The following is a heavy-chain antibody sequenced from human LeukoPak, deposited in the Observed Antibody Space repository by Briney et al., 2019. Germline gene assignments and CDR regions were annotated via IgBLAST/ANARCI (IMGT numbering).Heavy chain of an antibody. CDR3: ARGDWFDP. CDR1: CYTLTRYD. V-gene: IGHV1-18*01. Sequence: ASVKVSCKASCYTLTRYDINWVRQAPGQGLEWIGCDSGQNGNTHNAQKFESRVAMTTDTSSSTAYMEVRSLRSDDTAIYYCARGDWFDPWGQGTLVTVSS. J-gene: IGHJ5*02. CDR2: DSGQNGNT. D-gene: IGHD2-21*01.